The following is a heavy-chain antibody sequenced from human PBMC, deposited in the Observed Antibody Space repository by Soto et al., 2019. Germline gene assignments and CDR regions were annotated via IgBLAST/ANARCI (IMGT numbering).Heavy chain of an antibody. J-gene: IGHJ6*02. Sequence: GESLKISCQGSGYKFSNYWIGWVRQKPGKGLEWMGIIYPGDSETRNSPSFQGQVTISADRSTNTAYLQWSSLKASDTAMYYCARHRRTMKGQFYYYAMDVWGQGTTVTVPS. D-gene: IGHD3-22*01. CDR1: GYKFSNYW. V-gene: IGHV5-51*01. CDR3: ARHRRTMKGQFYYYAMDV. CDR2: IYPGDSET.